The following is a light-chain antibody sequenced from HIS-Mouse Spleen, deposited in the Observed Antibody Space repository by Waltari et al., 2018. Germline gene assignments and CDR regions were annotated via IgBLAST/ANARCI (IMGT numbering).Light chain of an antibody. J-gene: IGLJ2*01. CDR3: CSYAGSSTHVV. CDR2: EGS. V-gene: IGLV2-23*01. Sequence: QSALTQPASVSGSPGQSITISCTGTSSDVGSDNLVSWYQQHPGKAPKLMIYEGSKRPSGFSNRFAGSKSGNTASLTISGLQAEDEADYYCCSYAGSSTHVVFGGGTKLTVL. CDR1: SSDVGSDNL.